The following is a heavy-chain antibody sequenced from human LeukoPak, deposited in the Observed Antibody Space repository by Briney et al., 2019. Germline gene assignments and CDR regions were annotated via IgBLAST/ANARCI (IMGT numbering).Heavy chain of an antibody. D-gene: IGHD2-15*01. CDR3: AREVPEDFNFDY. CDR2: SKPSGGST. V-gene: IGHV1-46*01. CDR1: GYTFTSYY. Sequence: ASVKVSCKASGYTFTSYYTHWVRQAPGQGPEWMGISKPSGGSTLYAQKFQGRVTVTSDMSTSTVYVELSSLRSEDTAVYYCAREVPEDFNFDYGGQGTLVTVSS. J-gene: IGHJ4*02.